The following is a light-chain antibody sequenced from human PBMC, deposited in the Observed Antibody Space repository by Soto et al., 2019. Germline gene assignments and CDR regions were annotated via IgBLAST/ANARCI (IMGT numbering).Light chain of an antibody. CDR2: GAS. Sequence: PGKRLTLSCRASQSVSSSYLTRYQQKLGRAPRLLISGASSRAADIPDRFSGSGSGTDFTLTINRLEPEDFAVYYCQQYDSSPRTFGQGTKVDIK. V-gene: IGKV3-20*01. CDR1: QSVSSSY. J-gene: IGKJ1*01. CDR3: QQYDSSPRT.